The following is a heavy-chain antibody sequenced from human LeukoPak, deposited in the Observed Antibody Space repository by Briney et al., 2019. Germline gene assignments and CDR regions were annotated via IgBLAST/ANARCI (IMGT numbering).Heavy chain of an antibody. Sequence: GGSLRLSCAASGFTVSSNYMSWVRQAPGKGLEWVSVIYGGGSTYYADSVKGRFTISRDNSRNTLYLQMNSLRAEDTAVYYCAREASGSYFANWGRGTLVTVSS. CDR2: IYGGGST. J-gene: IGHJ4*02. CDR1: GFTVSSNY. D-gene: IGHD1-26*01. V-gene: IGHV3-53*01. CDR3: AREASGSYFAN.